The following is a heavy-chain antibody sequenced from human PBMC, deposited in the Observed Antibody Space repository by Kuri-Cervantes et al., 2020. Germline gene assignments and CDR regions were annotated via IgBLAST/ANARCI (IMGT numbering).Heavy chain of an antibody. CDR2: IWYDGSNK. V-gene: IGHV3-33*01. CDR3: ARARYSSTSCYVT. CDR1: GFTLSTYG. J-gene: IGHJ5*02. Sequence: GGSLRLSCAASGFTLSTYGMHWVRQAPGKGLEWVAVIWYDGSNKYYADSVKGRFTISRDNSKNTLYLQMNSLRAEDTAVYYCARARYSSTSCYVTWGQGTLVTVSS. D-gene: IGHD2-2*01.